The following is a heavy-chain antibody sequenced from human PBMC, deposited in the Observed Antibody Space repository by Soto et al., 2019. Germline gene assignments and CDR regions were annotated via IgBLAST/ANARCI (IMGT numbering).Heavy chain of an antibody. J-gene: IGHJ4*02. Sequence: SVKVSCKASGGTFSSYAISWVRQAPGQGLEWMGGIIPIFGTANYAQKFQGRVTITADESTSTAYMELSSLRAEDTAVYYCAKDEDILTGYIPKLDYWGQGTLVTVSS. D-gene: IGHD3-9*01. CDR3: AKDEDILTGYIPKLDY. CDR1: GGTFSSYA. V-gene: IGHV1-69*13. CDR2: IIPIFGTA.